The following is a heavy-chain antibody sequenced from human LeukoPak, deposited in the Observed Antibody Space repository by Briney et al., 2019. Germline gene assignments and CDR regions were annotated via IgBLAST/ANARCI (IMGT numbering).Heavy chain of an antibody. V-gene: IGHV1-2*02. D-gene: IGHD3-16*02. CDR1: GYTFTDYY. J-gene: IGHJ5*02. CDR3: ARVGRLRLGELSLYQQHNWFDP. Sequence: ASVKVSCKASGYTFTDYYMHWVRQAPGQGLEWMGWSNPNSGDTNYAQKFQGRVTMTTDTSMTTAYMELRRLRSDDTAVYYCARVGRLRLGELSLYQQHNWFDPWGQGTLVTVSS. CDR2: SNPNSGDT.